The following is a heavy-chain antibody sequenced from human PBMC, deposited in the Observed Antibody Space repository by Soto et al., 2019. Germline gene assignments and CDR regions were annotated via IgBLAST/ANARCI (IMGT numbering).Heavy chain of an antibody. CDR2: IYWDDDK. D-gene: IGHD2-2*01. CDR3: VEGSPAPVPGH. V-gene: IGHV2-5*02. J-gene: IGHJ1*01. CDR1: GFSLSTSGVG. Sequence: SGPTLVNPTQTLTLTCTFSGFSLSTSGVGVGWIRQPPGKALEWLGLIYWDDDKRYSPSLRSRLTITKATSKNQVVLTMTNMDPVDTATYYCVEGSPAPVPGHWGQGTLVTVSS.